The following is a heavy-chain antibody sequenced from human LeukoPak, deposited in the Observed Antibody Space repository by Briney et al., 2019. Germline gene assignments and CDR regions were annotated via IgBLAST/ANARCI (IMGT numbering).Heavy chain of an antibody. CDR3: AREGLTEDTPLALDY. CDR1: GFTFSSYA. Sequence: GGSLRLSCAASGFTFSSYAMHWVRQAPGKGLEWVALILYDGSNKYYADSVKGRFTISRDNSKNTLYVQMTSLRAEDTAVYYCAREGLTEDTPLALDYWGQGTLVTVSS. V-gene: IGHV3-30-3*01. CDR2: ILYDGSNK. J-gene: IGHJ4*02. D-gene: IGHD5-18*01.